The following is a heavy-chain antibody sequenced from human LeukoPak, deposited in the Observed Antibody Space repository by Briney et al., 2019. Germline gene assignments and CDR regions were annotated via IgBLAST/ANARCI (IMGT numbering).Heavy chain of an antibody. D-gene: IGHD6-13*01. Sequence: ASVKVSCKASGYTFTGYYMHWVRQAPGQGLEWMGWINPNSGGTSYAQKFQGRVTMTRDMSTSTVYMELSSLRSEDTAVYYCARDPQLRIATYYFDYWGQGTLVTVSS. J-gene: IGHJ4*02. CDR3: ARDPQLRIATYYFDY. CDR2: INPNSGGT. CDR1: GYTFTGYY. V-gene: IGHV1-2*02.